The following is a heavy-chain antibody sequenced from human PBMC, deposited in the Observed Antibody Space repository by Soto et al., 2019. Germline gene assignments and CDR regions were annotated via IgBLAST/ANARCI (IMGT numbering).Heavy chain of an antibody. V-gene: IGHV4-34*01. CDR3: ARGLMGIAAWFDP. J-gene: IGHJ5*02. CDR1: GGSFSGYY. D-gene: IGHD6-13*01. CDR2: INHSGST. Sequence: SETLSLTCAVYGGSFSGYYWSWIRQPPGKGLEWIGEINHSGSTNYNPSLKSRVTISVDTSKNQFSLKLSSVTAADTAVYYCARGLMGIAAWFDPWGQGTLVTVSS.